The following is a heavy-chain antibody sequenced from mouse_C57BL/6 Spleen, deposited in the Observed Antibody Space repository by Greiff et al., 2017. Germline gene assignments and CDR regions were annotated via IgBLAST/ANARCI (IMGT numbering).Heavy chain of an antibody. CDR1: GFSLTSYG. D-gene: IGHD2-5*01. V-gene: IGHV2-9*01. Sequence: VMLVESGPGLVAPSQSLSITCPVSGFSLTSYGVDWVRQPPGKGLEWLGVIWGGGSTNYTSALLSRLSISKDNSKSQIFIKMNSLQIDDTAMYHCAKRGGYSNSLNAMDYWGQGTSVTVSS. J-gene: IGHJ4*01. CDR3: AKRGGYSNSLNAMDY. CDR2: IWGGGST.